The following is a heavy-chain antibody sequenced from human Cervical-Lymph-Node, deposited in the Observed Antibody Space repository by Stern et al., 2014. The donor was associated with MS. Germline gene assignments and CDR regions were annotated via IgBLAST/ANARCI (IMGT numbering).Heavy chain of an antibody. J-gene: IGHJ4*02. D-gene: IGHD6-6*01. V-gene: IGHV4-59*01. CDR1: GGSISSYY. Sequence: QLQLQESGPGLVKPSETLSLTCAVSGGSISSYYWSWIRQPPGKGLEWIAYLPNSGSTNYNPSLRSRVTISIDTSKNQFSLKLSSVTAADTAIYFCARSLRDYSVSSLGYWGQGTLVTVSS. CDR2: LPNSGST. CDR3: ARSLRDYSVSSLGY.